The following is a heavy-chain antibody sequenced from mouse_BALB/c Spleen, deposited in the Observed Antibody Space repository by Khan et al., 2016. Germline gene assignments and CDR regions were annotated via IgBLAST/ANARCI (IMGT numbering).Heavy chain of an antibody. CDR1: GFTFSSFG. J-gene: IGHJ4*01. CDR3: PRHGASNSYAMDC. Sequence: EVELVESGGGLVQPGGSRKLSCAASGFTFSSFGMHWVRQAPEKGLEWVAYISSGSSTIYYADTVKGRFTISSDNPKNTLFLQMTSLRSEDSAMYYCPRHGASNSYAMDCWGQETSGTVS. CDR2: ISSGSSTI. V-gene: IGHV5-17*02.